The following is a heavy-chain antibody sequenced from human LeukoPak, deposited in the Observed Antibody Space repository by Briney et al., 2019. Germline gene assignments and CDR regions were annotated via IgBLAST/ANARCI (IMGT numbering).Heavy chain of an antibody. Sequence: PSETLSLTCTVSGGSISSFYWSWFYWSWLPQPPVKGLERIWHIYFGGSTNYNPSLKSRVTISVDTSKNQFSLKLSSVTAADTAVYYCARGVVAAPQTFGFGGQGTLVTVS. D-gene: IGHD2-15*01. CDR1: GGSISS. J-gene: IGHJ4*02. CDR3: ARGVVAAPQTFGF. CDR2: IYFGGST. V-gene: IGHV4-61*08.